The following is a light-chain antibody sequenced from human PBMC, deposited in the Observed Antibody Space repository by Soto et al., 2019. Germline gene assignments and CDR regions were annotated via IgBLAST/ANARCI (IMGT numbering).Light chain of an antibody. V-gene: IGLV2-8*01. J-gene: IGLJ2*01. CDR3: SSYAGSTVL. Sequence: QSALTQPPSASGSPGQSVTISCTGTSSDVGDYNYVSWYQQHPGKAPKLMIYEVIKRPSGVPDRFSGSKSGNTASLTVSGLQDEDEADYYCSSYAGSTVLFGGGTKLTVL. CDR2: EVI. CDR1: SSDVGDYNY.